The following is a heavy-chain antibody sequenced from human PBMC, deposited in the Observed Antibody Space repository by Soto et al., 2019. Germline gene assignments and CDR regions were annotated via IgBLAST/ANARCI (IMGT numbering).Heavy chain of an antibody. CDR1: GASISGFY. J-gene: IGHJ5*02. Sequence: WETLSLTCTVSGASISGFYWSWIRKSAGKGLEWIGRIYATGTTDYNPSLKSRVMMSVDTSKKQSSLRLRSVTAADTAVYYCVRDGTKTLRDWFDPWGQGISVTVSS. D-gene: IGHD1-1*01. V-gene: IGHV4-4*07. CDR3: VRDGTKTLRDWFDP. CDR2: IYATGTT.